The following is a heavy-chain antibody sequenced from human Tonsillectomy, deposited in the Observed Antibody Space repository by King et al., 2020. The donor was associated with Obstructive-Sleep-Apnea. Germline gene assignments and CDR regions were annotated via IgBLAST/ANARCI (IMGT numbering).Heavy chain of an antibody. CDR3: ARLQDITVHGTWGWYLDL. V-gene: IGHV5-10-1*01. D-gene: IGHD2-15*01. Sequence: SLTISFYSSFYPFPHYWISWVRQIPLNCLEWIFQIYPIDSSSTSIPSFQVHFTISAYPSLTTFYLQWISLKASDTALYYCARLQDITVHGTWGWYLDLWGRGTLVTVSS. CDR1: FYPFPHYW. J-gene: IGHJ2*01. CDR2: IYPIDSSS.